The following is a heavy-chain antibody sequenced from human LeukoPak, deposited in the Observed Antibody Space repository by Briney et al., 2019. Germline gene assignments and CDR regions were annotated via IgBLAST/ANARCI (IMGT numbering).Heavy chain of an antibody. CDR3: ATETTGFDH. J-gene: IGHJ4*02. CDR1: GLTFTSYA. Sequence: PGGSLRLSCAASGLTFTSYAMSWVRQAPGKGLEWVSVISGNGGSTHYADSVKGRFTISRDNSKNTLYVQMNSLRAEDTAVYYCATETTGFDHWGQGILVTVSS. CDR2: ISGNGGST. V-gene: IGHV3-23*01. D-gene: IGHD1-1*01.